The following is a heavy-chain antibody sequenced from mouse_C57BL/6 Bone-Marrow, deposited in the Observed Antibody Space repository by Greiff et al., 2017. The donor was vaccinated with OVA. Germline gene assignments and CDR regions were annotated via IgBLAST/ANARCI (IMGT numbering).Heavy chain of an antibody. CDR3: ARGDDGYFCRFAY. Sequence: QVQLQQPGAELVRPGSSVKLSCKASGYTFTSYWMHWVKQRPIQGLEWIGNIDPSDSETHYNQKFKDKATLTVDKSSSTAYMQLSSLTSEDSAVYYCARGDDGYFCRFAYWGQGTLVTVSA. D-gene: IGHD2-3*01. CDR2: IDPSDSET. CDR1: GYTFTSYW. J-gene: IGHJ3*01. V-gene: IGHV1-52*01.